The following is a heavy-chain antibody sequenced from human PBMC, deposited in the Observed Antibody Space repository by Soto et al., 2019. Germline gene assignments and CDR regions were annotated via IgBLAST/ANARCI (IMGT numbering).Heavy chain of an antibody. V-gene: IGHV1-18*01. CDR3: GRDRKTYGSGWYELDY. J-gene: IGHJ4*02. D-gene: IGHD6-19*01. CDR2: ISTYIGRT. CDR1: GYNFTAFG. Sequence: QVHLVQSGAEVMQPGASVKVSCKASGYNFTAFGIAWVRQAPGQGLEWVGWISTYIGRTDYAQNLQARVTLTTDRSTSTAYMELRSLRSYDTAVYFCGRDRKTYGSGWYELDYWGQGTAVTVSS.